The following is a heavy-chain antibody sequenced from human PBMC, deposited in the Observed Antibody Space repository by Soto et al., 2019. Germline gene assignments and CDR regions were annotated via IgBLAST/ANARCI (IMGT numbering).Heavy chain of an antibody. Sequence: QVQLVQSGAEVKKPGASVKVSCKASGYSFTNYDINWVRQATGQGLEWMGWMSPRRGNTAYAQKFQGRVAMTRNTSISTAYLELSSLTSEDTAVYYCARRFPTAVAGDYFDYWGQGTLVTVSS. CDR2: MSPRRGNT. CDR1: GYSFTNYD. V-gene: IGHV1-8*01. D-gene: IGHD6-19*01. CDR3: ARRFPTAVAGDYFDY. J-gene: IGHJ4*02.